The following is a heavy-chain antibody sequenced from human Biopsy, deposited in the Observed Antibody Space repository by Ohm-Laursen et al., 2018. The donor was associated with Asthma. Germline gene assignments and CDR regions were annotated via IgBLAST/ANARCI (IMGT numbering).Heavy chain of an antibody. CDR1: GGTFRNFA. V-gene: IGHV1-69*01. D-gene: IGHD6-19*01. CDR3: AMCQVGYSSGLSLLLKKIYYSGMDV. Sequence: SVKPSCKAPGGTFRNFAISWARQAPGQGLEWLGGIMTVFRTTNYVQKVQGRVTITADESTSTAYMEVTSLRSEDTAIYYCAMCQVGYSSGLSLLLKKIYYSGMDVWGQGTAVTVSS. CDR2: IMTVFRTT. J-gene: IGHJ6*02.